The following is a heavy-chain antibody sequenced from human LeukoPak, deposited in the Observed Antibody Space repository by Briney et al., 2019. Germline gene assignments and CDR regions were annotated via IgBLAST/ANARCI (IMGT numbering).Heavy chain of an antibody. CDR2: IKPSNGDT. V-gene: IGHV1-2*02. D-gene: IGHD1-26*01. Sequence: ASVKVSCTASGYNFGGHYMHWVRQAPGQGLEWMGWIKPSNGDTKYAQNFQGRVTMTRDASISTAYMELSSLRSDDTAVYYCASPPLSSAMYYAHWGQGTLVTVSS. CDR3: ASPPLSSAMYYAH. J-gene: IGHJ4*02. CDR1: GYNFGGHY.